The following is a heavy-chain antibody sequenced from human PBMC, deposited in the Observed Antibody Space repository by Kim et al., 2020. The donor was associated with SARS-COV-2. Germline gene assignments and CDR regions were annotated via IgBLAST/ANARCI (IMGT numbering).Heavy chain of an antibody. J-gene: IGHJ4*02. D-gene: IGHD3-22*01. CDR1: GFTFSNAW. CDR2: IKSKTDGGTT. Sequence: GGSLRLSCAASGFTFSNAWMSWVRQAPGKGLEWVGRIKSKTDGGTTDYAAPVKGRFTISRDDSKNTLYLQMNSLKTEDTAVYYCTTDILSTYYYDSSGYLGFDYWGQGTLVTVSS. CDR3: TTDILSTYYYDSSGYLGFDY. V-gene: IGHV3-15*01.